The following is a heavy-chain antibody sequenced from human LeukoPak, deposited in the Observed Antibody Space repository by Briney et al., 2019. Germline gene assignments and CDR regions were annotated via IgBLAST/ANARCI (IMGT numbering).Heavy chain of an antibody. CDR2: TSYDGSNK. CDR1: GFTFSSYG. V-gene: IGHV3-30*18. J-gene: IGHJ4*02. CDR3: AKERGYSSSWYNDYFDY. D-gene: IGHD6-13*01. Sequence: GGSLRLSCAASGFTFSSYGMHWVRQAPGKGLEWVAVTSYDGSNKYYADSVKGRFTISRDNSKNTLYLQMNSLRAEDTAVYYCAKERGYSSSWYNDYFDYWGQGTLVTVSS.